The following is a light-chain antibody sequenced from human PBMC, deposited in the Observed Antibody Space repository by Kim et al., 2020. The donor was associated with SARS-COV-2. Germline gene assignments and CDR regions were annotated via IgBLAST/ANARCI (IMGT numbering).Light chain of an antibody. V-gene: IGKV1-5*03. CDR1: HSISSW. J-gene: IGKJ1*01. CDR2: KAS. Sequence: DIQMTQSPSTLSASVGDRVTITCRASHSISSWLAWYQQKPGKAPKLLIYKASTLESGVPSRFSGSASGTEFTLTISSLQPDDFATYYCQQYTTFGQGTKVDIK. CDR3: QQYTT.